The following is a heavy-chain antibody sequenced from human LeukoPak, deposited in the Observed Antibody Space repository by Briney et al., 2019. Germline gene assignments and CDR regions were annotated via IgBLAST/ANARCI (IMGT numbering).Heavy chain of an antibody. Sequence: SQTLSLTCVISGDSVSGGSAAWNWIRQSPSRGLEWLGRTYYRSTWYNDYAESVKGRITIIPDTSKNQFSLQLNSVTPEDTAVYYCAGITGVYGFGTFDIWGQGTVVTVSP. V-gene: IGHV6-1*01. J-gene: IGHJ3*02. D-gene: IGHD5/OR15-5a*01. CDR3: AGITGVYGFGTFDI. CDR2: TYYRSTWYN. CDR1: GDSVSGGSAA.